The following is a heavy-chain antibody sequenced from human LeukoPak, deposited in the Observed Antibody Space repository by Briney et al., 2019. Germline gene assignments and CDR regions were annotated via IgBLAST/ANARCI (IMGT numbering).Heavy chain of an antibody. V-gene: IGHV1-69*01. D-gene: IGHD3-22*01. CDR3: ARENYYDGSGSPSASAPVDH. J-gene: IGHJ4*02. Sequence: SVKVSCKASGGTFSSYAISWVRQAPGQGLEWMGGIIPIFGTANYAQKFQGRVTITADESTSTAYMELRSLRSDDTAVYYCARENYYDGSGSPSASAPVDHWGQGTLVTVSS. CDR1: GGTFSSYA. CDR2: IIPIFGTA.